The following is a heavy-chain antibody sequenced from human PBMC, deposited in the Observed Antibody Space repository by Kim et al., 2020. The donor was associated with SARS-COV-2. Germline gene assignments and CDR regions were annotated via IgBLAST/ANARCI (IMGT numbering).Heavy chain of an antibody. Sequence: RYRPSFQGQVTISADKAINTAYLQWSSLKASDTAIYYCTRQSSSWAAIDYWGQGTLVTVSS. V-gene: IGHV5-51*01. CDR3: TRQSSSWAAIDY. D-gene: IGHD6-13*01. J-gene: IGHJ4*02.